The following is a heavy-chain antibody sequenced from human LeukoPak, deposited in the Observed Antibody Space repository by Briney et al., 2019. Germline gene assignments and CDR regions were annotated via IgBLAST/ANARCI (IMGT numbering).Heavy chain of an antibody. CDR1: GGSISSYY. J-gene: IGHJ4*02. Sequence: SETLSLTCTVSGGSISSYYWSWIRQPPGKGLEWIGYIYYSGSTNYNPSLKSRVTISVDTSKNQFSLKLNSVTAADTAMYYCAKGGGYGLIDYWGQGTLVTVSS. CDR2: IYYSGST. V-gene: IGHV4-59*08. CDR3: AKGGGYGLIDY. D-gene: IGHD1-26*01.